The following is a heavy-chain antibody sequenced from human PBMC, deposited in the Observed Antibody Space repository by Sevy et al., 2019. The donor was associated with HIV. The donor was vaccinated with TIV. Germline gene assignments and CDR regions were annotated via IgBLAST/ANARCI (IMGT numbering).Heavy chain of an antibody. CDR2: MNPDSGNT. V-gene: IGHV1-8*01. CDR3: ASGPYDSSPEYYYYYGMDV. CDR1: GYIFTNYE. Sequence: ASVKVSCKASGYIFTNYEINWVRQATGQGLEWLGRMNPDSGNTDYAQKFQGRVTLTRNTSRSTAYMELSSLRSEDTAVYFCASGPYDSSPEYYYYYGMDVWGQGTPVTVSS. D-gene: IGHD3-3*01. J-gene: IGHJ6*02.